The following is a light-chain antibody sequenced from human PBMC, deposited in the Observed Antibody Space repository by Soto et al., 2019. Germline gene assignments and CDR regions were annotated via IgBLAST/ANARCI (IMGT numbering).Light chain of an antibody. V-gene: IGKV1-33*01. J-gene: IGKJ5*01. CDR2: DAS. Sequence: DIQMTQSPSSLSASVGDRVTITCQASQDISNYLNWYQQKPGKAPKLLIYDASHLETGVPSRFSGSGSGTDFTFTISSLQPEDIATYYCQQDDNLLPITGGQGTRLEI. CDR1: QDISNY. CDR3: QQDDNLLPIT.